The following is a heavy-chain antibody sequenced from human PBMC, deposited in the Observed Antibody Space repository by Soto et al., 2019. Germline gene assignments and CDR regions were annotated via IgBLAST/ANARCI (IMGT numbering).Heavy chain of an antibody. V-gene: IGHV1-69*02. CDR2: IIPILRMA. Sequence: QVQLVQSGAEVKMPGSSVKVSCTASGGTITSYTFSWVRQVPGQGLEWMGRIIPILRMADFAQKFQGRVTINADESTSTVYMKLSSLRSEDTAVYCCATSYGSGSAHFDYWGQGTLVTVS. D-gene: IGHD3-10*01. J-gene: IGHJ4*02. CDR1: GGTITSYT. CDR3: ATSYGSGSAHFDY.